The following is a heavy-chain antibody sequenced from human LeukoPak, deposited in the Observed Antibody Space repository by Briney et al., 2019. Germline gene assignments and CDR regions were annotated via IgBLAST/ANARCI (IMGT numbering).Heavy chain of an antibody. CDR1: GYTFTSYG. D-gene: IGHD6-19*01. Sequence: ASVKVSCKASGYTFTSYGISWVRQAPGQGLEWMGWISAYNGNTNYAQKLQGRVTMTTDTSTSTAYMELRSLRSDDTAVYYCARDQGRIAVAGTSVRGWFDPWGQGTLVTVSS. J-gene: IGHJ5*02. CDR3: ARDQGRIAVAGTSVRGWFDP. CDR2: ISAYNGNT. V-gene: IGHV1-18*01.